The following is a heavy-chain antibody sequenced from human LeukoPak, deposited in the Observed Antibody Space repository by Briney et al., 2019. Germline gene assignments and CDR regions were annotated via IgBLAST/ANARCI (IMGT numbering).Heavy chain of an antibody. V-gene: IGHV4-39*01. CDR1: GGSISSSSYY. J-gene: IGHJ5*02. CDR2: IYCSGST. D-gene: IGHD3-9*01. Sequence: SETLSLTCTVSGGSISSSSYYWGWLRQPPGEGLEWIVSIYCSGSTYYNPSLKSRVTISVDTSKNQFSLKLSSVTAADTAVYYCARSYYDILTGYSNWFDPWGQGTLVTVSS. CDR3: ARSYYDILTGYSNWFDP.